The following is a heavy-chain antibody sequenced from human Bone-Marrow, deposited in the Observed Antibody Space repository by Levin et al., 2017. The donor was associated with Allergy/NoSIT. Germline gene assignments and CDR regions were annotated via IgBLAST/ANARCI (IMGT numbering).Heavy chain of an antibody. J-gene: IGHJ4*02. CDR1: GFSFSTYA. CDR2: ISGSGGTT. V-gene: IGHV3-23*01. CDR3: AKLRCGSTNCY. Sequence: GESLKISCAGSGFSFSTYAMSWVRQAPGEGLEWVSSISGSGGTTYYADSVKGRFTISRDSSKNTLYLQMNSLRAEDTAVYYCAKLRCGSTNCYWGQGTLVTVSS. D-gene: IGHD2-2*01.